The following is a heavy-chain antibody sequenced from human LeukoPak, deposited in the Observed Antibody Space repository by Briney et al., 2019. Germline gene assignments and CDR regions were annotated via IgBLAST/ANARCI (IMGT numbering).Heavy chain of an antibody. D-gene: IGHD3-22*01. CDR3: ARRSSGYFPSDY. Sequence: ASVKVSCKASGYTCTSYGISWVRQAPGQALEWMGWISACNGNTNYAQKLQGRVTMTTDTSTSTAYMELRSLRSDDTDVYYCARRSSGYFPSDYWGQGTLVTVSS. CDR1: GYTCTSYG. J-gene: IGHJ4*02. V-gene: IGHV1-18*01. CDR2: ISACNGNT.